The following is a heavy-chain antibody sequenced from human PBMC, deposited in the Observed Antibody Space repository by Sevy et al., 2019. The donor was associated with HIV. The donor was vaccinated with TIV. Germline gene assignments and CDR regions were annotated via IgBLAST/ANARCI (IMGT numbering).Heavy chain of an antibody. V-gene: IGHV4-34*01. CDR2: INHSGST. Sequence: SETLSLTCAVYGGSFSGYYWSWIRQPPGKGLEWIGEINHSGSTNYNPSLKSRVTISVDTSKNQFSLKLSSVTAAGTAVYYCARVRRFGGGEFDYWGQGTLVTVSS. J-gene: IGHJ4*02. CDR1: GGSFSGYY. D-gene: IGHD3-10*01. CDR3: ARVRRFGGGEFDY.